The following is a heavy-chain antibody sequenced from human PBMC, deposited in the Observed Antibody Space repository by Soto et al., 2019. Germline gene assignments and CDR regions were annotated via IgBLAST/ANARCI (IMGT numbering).Heavy chain of an antibody. CDR2: ISSSANVK. V-gene: IGHV3-11*01. Sequence: QEQLVESGGGLVKPGGSLRLSCAASGFTFRDYYMNWIRLIPGKGLEWVAYISSSANVKSHTYSVKGRFTISRDNSTNSVFLQLNSLRVADTPVYFCSRDLRASTGTRGLSGMDVWCQGTTVTISS. CDR3: SRDLRASTGTRGLSGMDV. D-gene: IGHD2-8*02. CDR1: GFTFRDYY. J-gene: IGHJ6*02.